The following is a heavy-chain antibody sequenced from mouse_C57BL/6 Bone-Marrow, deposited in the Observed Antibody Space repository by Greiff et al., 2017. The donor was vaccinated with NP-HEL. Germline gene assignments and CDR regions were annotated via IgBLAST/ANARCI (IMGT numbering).Heavy chain of an antibody. Sequence: EVQLVESGGGLVKPGGSLKLSCAASGFTFSSYAMSWVRQTPEKRLEWVATISDGGSYTYYPDNVKGRFTISRDNAKNNLYLQMSHLKSEDTAMYYCARDVGWLPYFDYWGQGTTLTVSS. CDR3: ARDVGWLPYFDY. J-gene: IGHJ2*01. D-gene: IGHD2-3*01. CDR1: GFTFSSYA. CDR2: ISDGGSYT. V-gene: IGHV5-4*01.